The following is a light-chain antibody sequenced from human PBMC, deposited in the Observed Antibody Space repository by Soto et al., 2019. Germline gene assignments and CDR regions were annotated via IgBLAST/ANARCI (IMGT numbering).Light chain of an antibody. Sequence: QSALTQPASVSGSPGQSITISCTGTSSDVGGYNYVSWYQQHPGKAPKLMIYDVSNRPSEVSNRFSGSKSGNTASLTISGLQAEDEADYYCSSYTSSSTPWVFGTGTKVTVL. V-gene: IGLV2-14*01. J-gene: IGLJ1*01. CDR1: SSDVGGYNY. CDR3: SSYTSSSTPWV. CDR2: DVS.